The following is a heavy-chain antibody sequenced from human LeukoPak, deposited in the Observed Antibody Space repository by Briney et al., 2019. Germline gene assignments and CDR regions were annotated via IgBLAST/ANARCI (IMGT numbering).Heavy chain of an antibody. V-gene: IGHV1-2*02. J-gene: IGHJ4*02. Sequence: ASVKVSCKASEYTFTGYYMHWVRQAPGQGLEWMGWINPNSGGTNYAQKFQGRVTMTRDTSISTAYMELSRLRSDDTAVYYCARGGLRLGELSLDNYYFAYWGQGTLVTVSS. CDR2: INPNSGGT. D-gene: IGHD3-16*02. CDR1: EYTFTGYY. CDR3: ARGGLRLGELSLDNYYFAY.